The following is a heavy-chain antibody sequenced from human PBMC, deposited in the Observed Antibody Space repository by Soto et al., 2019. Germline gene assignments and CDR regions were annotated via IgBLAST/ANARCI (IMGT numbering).Heavy chain of an antibody. V-gene: IGHV1-18*04. CDR3: ARDSRAVAGPIYYYYGMDV. CDR1: GYTFTSYG. Sequence: ASVKVSCKASGYTFTSYGISWVRQAPGQGLEWMGWVSAYNGNTNYAQKLQGRVTMTTDTSTSTAYMELRSLRSDDTAVYYCARDSRAVAGPIYYYYGMDVWGQGTTVTVSS. CDR2: VSAYNGNT. J-gene: IGHJ6*02. D-gene: IGHD6-19*01.